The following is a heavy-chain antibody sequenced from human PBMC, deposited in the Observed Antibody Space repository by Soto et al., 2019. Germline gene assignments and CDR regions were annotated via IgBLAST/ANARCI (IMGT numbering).Heavy chain of an antibody. Sequence: ASVKVSCKASGYTFTGYYMHWVRQAPGQGLEWMGWINPNSGGTNYAQKFQGWVTMTRDTSISTAYMELSRLRSDDTAVYYCARSSRTHLYGQWLGRYYYGMDVWGQGTTVTVS. CDR3: ARSSRTHLYGQWLGRYYYGMDV. D-gene: IGHD6-19*01. CDR2: INPNSGGT. CDR1: GYTFTGYY. V-gene: IGHV1-2*04. J-gene: IGHJ6*02.